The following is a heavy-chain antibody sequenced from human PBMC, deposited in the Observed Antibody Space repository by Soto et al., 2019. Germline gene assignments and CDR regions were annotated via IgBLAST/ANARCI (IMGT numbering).Heavy chain of an antibody. J-gene: IGHJ4*02. CDR1: EFTFSSYA. D-gene: IGHD2-15*01. CDR2: ISYDGSNK. V-gene: IGHV3-30-3*01. CDR3: ARDEVVVAAAGWYFDY. Sequence: GGSLRPSCPASEFTFSSYAIHWVRQAPGKGLEWVAVISYDGSNKYYADSVKGRFTISRDNSKNTLYLQMNSLRAEDTAVYYCARDEVVVAAAGWYFDYWGQGTLVTVSS.